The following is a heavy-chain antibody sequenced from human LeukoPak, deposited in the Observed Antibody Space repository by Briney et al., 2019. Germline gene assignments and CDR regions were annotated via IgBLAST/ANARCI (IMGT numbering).Heavy chain of an antibody. J-gene: IGHJ4*02. CDR1: GYTFTSYG. CDR3: ARVIVGATTADY. Sequence: ASVKVSCKASGYTFTSYGISWVRQAPGQGLEWMGWISAYNGNTNYAQKLQGRVTMTTDTSTNTAYMELRSLRSDDTAVYYCARVIVGATTADYWGQGTLVTVFS. CDR2: ISAYNGNT. V-gene: IGHV1-18*01. D-gene: IGHD1-26*01.